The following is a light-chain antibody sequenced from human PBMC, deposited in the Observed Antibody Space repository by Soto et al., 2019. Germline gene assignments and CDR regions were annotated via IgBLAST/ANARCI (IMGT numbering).Light chain of an antibody. CDR1: QSVSSSY. CDR3: QQYGSSRGT. V-gene: IGKV3-20*01. J-gene: IGKJ1*01. Sequence: EIVLTQSPGTLSLSPGERATLSCRASQSVSSSYLAWYQQKPGQAPRLLIYGASSRTTGNPVRFSGSGSGTDFTLTISRLEPEHFAVYYCQQYGSSRGTFGQGTKVEIK. CDR2: GAS.